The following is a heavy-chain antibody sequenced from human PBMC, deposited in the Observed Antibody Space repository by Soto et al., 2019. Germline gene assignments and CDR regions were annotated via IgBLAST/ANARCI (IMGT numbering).Heavy chain of an antibody. D-gene: IGHD2-15*01. CDR3: AKDICSGGSCLFDY. CDR2: ISWNSGSI. CDR1: GFTFDDYA. V-gene: IGHV3-9*01. J-gene: IGHJ4*02. Sequence: EVQLEESGGGLVQPGRSLRLSCAASGFTFDDYAMHWVQQAPGKGLEWVSGISWNSGSIGYADSVKGRFTISRDNAKNSLYLQMNSLRAEDTALYYCAKDICSGGSCLFDYWGQGTLVTVSS.